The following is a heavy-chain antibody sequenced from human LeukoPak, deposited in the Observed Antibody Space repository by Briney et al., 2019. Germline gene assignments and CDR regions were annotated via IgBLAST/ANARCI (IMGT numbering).Heavy chain of an antibody. CDR2: IYPGDSDT. V-gene: IGHV5-51*01. CDR1: GYSFTNYW. Sequence: GESLKISCKVSGYSFTNYWIGWVRQMPGKGLEWMGIIYPGDSDTRYSPSFQGQVTISADKSISTAYLQWSSLKASNTAMYYCARHLGYNYGNFDYWGQGTLVTVSS. J-gene: IGHJ4*02. D-gene: IGHD5-18*01. CDR3: ARHLGYNYGNFDY.